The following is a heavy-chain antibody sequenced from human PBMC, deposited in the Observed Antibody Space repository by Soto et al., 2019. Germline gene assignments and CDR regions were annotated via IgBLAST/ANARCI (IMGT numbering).Heavy chain of an antibody. J-gene: IGHJ6*02. Sequence: QVQLQESGPGLVKPSETLSLTCTVSGASTKSDYWTWIRQPPGKRPEWIGYISKSGGTTYNPSLESRVTISLDTSSDQFSLRLTSVIAADTAVYYCARGGVTVAGVMDVWGQGTTVTVSS. D-gene: IGHD6-19*01. V-gene: IGHV4-59*01. CDR2: ISKSGGT. CDR1: GASTKSDY. CDR3: ARGGVTVAGVMDV.